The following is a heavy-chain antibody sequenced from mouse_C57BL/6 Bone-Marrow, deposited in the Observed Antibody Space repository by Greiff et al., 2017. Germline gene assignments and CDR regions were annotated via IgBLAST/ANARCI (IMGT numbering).Heavy chain of an antibody. CDR2: IYPTSGRT. CDR3: ARSSPLGLSFYY. D-gene: IGHD3-3*01. CDR1: GYTFTSYW. J-gene: IGHJ2*01. Sequence: QVQLQQPGAELVKPGASVKMSCKASGYTFTSYWITWVKQRPGQGLEWIGEIYPTSGRTNYNEKFKGKAKLTVDNSSNTAYMQLNSLTSEDSAVFSCARSSPLGLSFYYWGQGTTLTGSS. V-gene: IGHV1-55*01.